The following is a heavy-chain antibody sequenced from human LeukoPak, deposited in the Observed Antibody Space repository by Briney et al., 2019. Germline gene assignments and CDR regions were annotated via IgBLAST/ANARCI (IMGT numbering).Heavy chain of an antibody. CDR2: IHPNSGGT. V-gene: IGHV1-2*02. CDR1: GYTFTAHY. CDR3: ARARHNFWSGTVDP. Sequence: ASVKVSCKASGYTFTAHYMHWVRQAPGQGLEWMGWIHPNSGGTNYAQKFQGRVTMTRDTSISTAYMELSRLRSDDTAVYYCARARHNFWSGTVDPWGQGTLVTVSS. J-gene: IGHJ5*02. D-gene: IGHD3-3*01.